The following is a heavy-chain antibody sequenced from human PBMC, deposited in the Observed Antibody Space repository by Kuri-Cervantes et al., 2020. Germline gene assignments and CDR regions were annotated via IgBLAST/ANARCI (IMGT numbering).Heavy chain of an antibody. CDR3: AKAYSDPYGFRDAFDI. J-gene: IGHJ3*02. CDR1: GFTFDDYA. V-gene: IGHV3-9*01. D-gene: IGHD2-15*01. Sequence: GGSLRLSCAASGFTFDDYAMHWVRQAPGKGLEWVSGISWNSGSICYADSVKGRFTISRDNAKNSLYLQMNSLRAEDTAVYYCAKAYSDPYGFRDAFDIWGQGTMVTVSS. CDR2: ISWNSGSI.